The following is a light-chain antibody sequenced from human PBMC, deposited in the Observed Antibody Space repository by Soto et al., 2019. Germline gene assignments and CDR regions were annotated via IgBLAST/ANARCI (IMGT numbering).Light chain of an antibody. CDR2: EVV. J-gene: IGLJ1*01. V-gene: IGLV2-8*01. CDR1: KNDIGVYDF. CDR3: GSWDSSLSAYV. Sequence: QSALTQPPSASGSPGQSVTISCTGTKNDIGVYDFVSWYQHHPGKAPRLIIYEVVQRPSGIPDRFSGSKSGTSATLGITGFQTGDEADYYCGSWDSSLSAYVFGTGTKLTVL.